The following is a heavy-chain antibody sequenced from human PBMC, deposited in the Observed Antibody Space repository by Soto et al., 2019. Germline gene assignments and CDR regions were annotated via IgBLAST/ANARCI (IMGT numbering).Heavy chain of an antibody. CDR1: GGPFSGVY. CDR3: ARDAFFGSGTCRFGHWFDP. V-gene: IGHV4-34*01. Sequence: PSETLSLTCAVSGGPFSGVYWSWIRQPPGKGLEWIGGVNHLGSANYNPSLESRVTMSVDTSKNQFSLKLTSVTPADSAVYYCARDAFFGSGTCRFGHWFDPWGQGTLVTVSS. CDR2: VNHLGSA. J-gene: IGHJ5*02. D-gene: IGHD3-3*02.